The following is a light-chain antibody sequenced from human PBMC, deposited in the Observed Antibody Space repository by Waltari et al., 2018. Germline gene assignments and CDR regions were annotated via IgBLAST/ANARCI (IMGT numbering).Light chain of an antibody. J-gene: IGLJ2*01. V-gene: IGLV1-47*01. Sequence: QSVLTQPPSASGTPGQRVTLSCSGSSSTIGSNYVYWYQQLPGTAPKLLIYRNNRRPSGVPDRFSGSKSGTSASLAISGLRSEDEADYYCAAWDDSLSGHVVFGGGTKLTVL. CDR3: AAWDDSLSGHVV. CDR2: RNN. CDR1: SSTIGSNY.